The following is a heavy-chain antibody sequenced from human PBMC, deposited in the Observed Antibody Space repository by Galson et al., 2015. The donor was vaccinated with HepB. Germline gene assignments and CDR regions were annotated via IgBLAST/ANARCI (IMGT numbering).Heavy chain of an antibody. V-gene: IGHV1-24*01. J-gene: IGHJ4*02. CDR3: ATGQWLVWDFDY. CDR1: GYTLTALS. D-gene: IGHD6-19*01. CDR2: FDPEDGET. Sequence: SCKVSGYTLTALSMHWVRQAPGKGLEWMGGFDPEDGETIYAQKFQGRVTMTEDTSTDTAYMELSSLRSEDTAVYYCATGQWLVWDFDYWGQGTLVTVSS.